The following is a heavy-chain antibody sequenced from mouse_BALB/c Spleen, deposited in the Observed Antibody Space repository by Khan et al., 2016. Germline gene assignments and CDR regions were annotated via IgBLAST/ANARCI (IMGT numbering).Heavy chain of an antibody. CDR3: ARWGGNYVPFAY. Sequence: VQLQQSGPELVKPGASVKVSCKGSGYAFTTYNMYWVKQSHGKSLEWIGYIDPYNGVSSYNQKFKDKATLTVDESSSTAYMHLNSLTSEDSAVYYCARWGGNYVPFAYWGQGTLVTVSA. V-gene: IGHV1S135*01. CDR2: IDPYNGVS. CDR1: GYAFTTYN. D-gene: IGHD2-1*01. J-gene: IGHJ3*01.